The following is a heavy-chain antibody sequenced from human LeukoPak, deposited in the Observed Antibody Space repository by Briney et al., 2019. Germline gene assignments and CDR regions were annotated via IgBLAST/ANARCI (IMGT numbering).Heavy chain of an antibody. CDR3: ARRGGSGSYLLYYYYMDV. D-gene: IGHD3-10*01. CDR2: INHSGST. CDR1: GGSFSGYY. J-gene: IGHJ6*03. Sequence: PSETLSLTCAVYGGSFSGYYWSWIRQPPGKGLEWIGEINHSGSTNYNPSLKSRVTISVDTSKNQFSLKLSSVTAADTAVYYCARRGGSGSYLLYYYYMDVWGKGTTVTVSS. V-gene: IGHV4-34*01.